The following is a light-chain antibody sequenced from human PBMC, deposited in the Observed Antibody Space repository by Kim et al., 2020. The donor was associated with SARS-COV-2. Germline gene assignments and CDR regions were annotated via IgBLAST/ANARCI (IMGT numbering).Light chain of an antibody. J-gene: IGLJ3*02. V-gene: IGLV6-57*03. CDR1: SGSSASYY. CDR2: NNN. Sequence: GKTVTISCTRSSGSSASYYVQWYQQRPGSAPTTVIYNNNQRPSGVPDRFSGSIDSSSNSASLTISGLETEDEADYYCQSCDTTSWVYGGGTQLTVL. CDR3: QSCDTTSWV.